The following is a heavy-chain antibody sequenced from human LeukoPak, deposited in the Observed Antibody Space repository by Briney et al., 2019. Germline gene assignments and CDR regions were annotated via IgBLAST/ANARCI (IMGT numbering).Heavy chain of an antibody. J-gene: IGHJ4*02. CDR2: ISYDGSNK. CDR3: ASHYDTSGYHYFDF. CDR1: GFTFTNYA. Sequence: PGGSLRLSCAASGFTFTNYAIHWVRQAPGKGLEWVALISYDGSNKYYGDSVKGRFTISRDNSKNTLYLQMNSLRAEDTAVYYCASHYDTSGYHYFDFRGQGTLVTVSS. D-gene: IGHD3-22*01. V-gene: IGHV3-30-3*01.